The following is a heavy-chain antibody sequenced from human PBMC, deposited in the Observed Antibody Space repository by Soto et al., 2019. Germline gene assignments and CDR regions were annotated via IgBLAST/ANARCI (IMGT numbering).Heavy chain of an antibody. V-gene: IGHV3-9*01. D-gene: IGHD6-13*01. Sequence: LRLSCAASGFTFDDYAMHWVRQAPGKGLEWVSGISWNSGSIGYADSVKGRFTISRDNAKNSLYLQMNSLRAEDTALYYCAKDLYSSSWPAFDYWGQGTLVTVSS. J-gene: IGHJ4*02. CDR3: AKDLYSSSWPAFDY. CDR1: GFTFDDYA. CDR2: ISWNSGSI.